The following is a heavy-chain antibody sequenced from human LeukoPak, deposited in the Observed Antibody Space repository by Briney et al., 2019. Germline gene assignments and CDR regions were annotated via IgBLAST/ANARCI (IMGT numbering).Heavy chain of an antibody. D-gene: IGHD3-22*01. CDR2: ISTTGSTV. Sequence: GGSLRLSCAASGFSFGGYEMNWVRQAPGKGLEWVSYISTTGSTVYYADSVEGRFTISRDNAKNLLYPQMNSLRAEDEAVYYCAKDFPHYYESSHGMDAWGQGTTVTVSS. CDR3: AKDFPHYYESSHGMDA. CDR1: GFSFGGYE. J-gene: IGHJ6*02. V-gene: IGHV3-48*03.